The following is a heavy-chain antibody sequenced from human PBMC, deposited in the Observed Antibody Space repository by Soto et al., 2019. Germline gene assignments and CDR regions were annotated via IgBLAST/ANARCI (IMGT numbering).Heavy chain of an antibody. CDR1: DDSFSSGGYY. V-gene: IGHV4-31*03. CDR2: IYGTGNM. D-gene: IGHD3-9*01. J-gene: IGHJ2*01. CDR3: ARGTDTWFFAL. Sequence: QVQLQESGPGLVKPSQTLSLTCTVSDDSFSSGGYYWSWIRQHPGKGLEWIGYIYGTGNMYYKSSLKGRLTFSVDTSKNHFSLKLTSVTAADTAVYYCARGTDTWFFALWGRGTLVTVSS.